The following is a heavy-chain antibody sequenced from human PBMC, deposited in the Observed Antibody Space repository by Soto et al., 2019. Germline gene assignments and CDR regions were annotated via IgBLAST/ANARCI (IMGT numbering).Heavy chain of an antibody. Sequence: ASETLSLTCAVSGGSISSSIYFWGWIRQPPGKGLEWIGSIYYSGSTYYNPSLKSRVTVSVDTSKNQLSVRLSSVTAADTAVYFCARSIYSYGRGGAFDIWGQGTMVTVSS. D-gene: IGHD5-18*01. J-gene: IGHJ3*02. CDR3: ARSIYSYGRGGAFDI. V-gene: IGHV4-39*01. CDR2: IYYSGST. CDR1: GGSISSSIYF.